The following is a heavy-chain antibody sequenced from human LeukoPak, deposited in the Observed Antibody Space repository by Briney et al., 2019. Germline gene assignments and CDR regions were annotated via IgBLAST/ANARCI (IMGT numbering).Heavy chain of an antibody. CDR2: IIPIFGTA. CDR3: ARGVRNYVNYYYMDV. V-gene: IGHV1-69*05. CDR1: GGTFSSYA. Sequence: ASVKVSCKASGGTFSSYAISWVRQAPGQGLEWMRGIIPIFGTANYAQKFQGRVTITTDESTSTAYMELSSLRSEDTAVYYCARGVRNYVNYYYMDVWGKGTTVTVSS. D-gene: IGHD4-11*01. J-gene: IGHJ6*03.